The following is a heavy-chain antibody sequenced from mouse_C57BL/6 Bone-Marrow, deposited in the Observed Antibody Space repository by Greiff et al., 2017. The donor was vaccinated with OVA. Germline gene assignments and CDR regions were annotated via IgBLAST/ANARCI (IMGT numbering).Heavy chain of an antibody. CDR1: GYTFTSYW. D-gene: IGHD1-1*01. CDR2: IDPSDSYT. Sequence: QVQLQQPGAELVMPGASVKLSCKASGYTFTSYWMHWVKQRPGQGLEWIGEIDPSDSYTNYNQKFKGKSTLTVDKSSSTAYMQLSTLTSEDSAVSYCAKKGDYYLWYFDVWGTGTTVTASS. J-gene: IGHJ1*03. V-gene: IGHV1-69*01. CDR3: AKKGDYYLWYFDV.